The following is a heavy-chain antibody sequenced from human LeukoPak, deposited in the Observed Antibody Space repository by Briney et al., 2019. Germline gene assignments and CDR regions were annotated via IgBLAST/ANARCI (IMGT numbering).Heavy chain of an antibody. CDR1: GFTFSDYY. Sequence: GGSLRLSCAASGFTFSDYYMSWIRQAPGKGLEWVSYISSSGSTIYYADSVKGRFTISRDNSRNTLHLQMNSLRAEDTAVYYCAKGPIVAFDYWGQGTLVTVSS. D-gene: IGHD3-22*01. CDR2: ISSSGSTI. CDR3: AKGPIVAFDY. V-gene: IGHV3-11*01. J-gene: IGHJ4*02.